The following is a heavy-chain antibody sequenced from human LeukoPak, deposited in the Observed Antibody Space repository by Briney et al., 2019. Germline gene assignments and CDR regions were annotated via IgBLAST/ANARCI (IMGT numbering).Heavy chain of an antibody. Sequence: GGSLRLSCAASGFTFSSYEMNWVRQAPGKGLEWVSYISSSGSTIYHADPVKGRFTISRDNAKNSLYLQMNSLRAEDTAVYYCARGYGDFDYWGQGTLVTVSS. D-gene: IGHD4-17*01. CDR2: ISSSGSTI. J-gene: IGHJ4*02. V-gene: IGHV3-48*03. CDR3: ARGYGDFDY. CDR1: GFTFSSYE.